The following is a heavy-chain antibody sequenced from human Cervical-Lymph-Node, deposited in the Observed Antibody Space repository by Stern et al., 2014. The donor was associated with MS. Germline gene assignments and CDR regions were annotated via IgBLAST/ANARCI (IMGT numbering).Heavy chain of an antibody. D-gene: IGHD3-10*01. CDR2: LKSKNDGGTT. CDR1: GFTFRKAW. Sequence: EVQLVESGGGFVKPWGSLRLSCAASGFTFRKAWMSWVRQAPGKGLEWVGRLKSKNDGGTTDYAAPVKGRFTISRDDSKNMLYLQMDTLKTDDTAVYYCTPFDYYGSVGFAYWGQGTLVIVSS. J-gene: IGHJ4*02. V-gene: IGHV3-15*01. CDR3: TPFDYYGSVGFAY.